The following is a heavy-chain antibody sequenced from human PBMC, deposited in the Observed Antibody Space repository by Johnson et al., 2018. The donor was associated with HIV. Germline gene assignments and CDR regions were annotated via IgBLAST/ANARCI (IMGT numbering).Heavy chain of an antibody. CDR1: GFAFSGYA. V-gene: IGHV3-23*04. CDR2: ISGSGIST. D-gene: IGHD6-19*01. Sequence: VQLVESGGGVVQPRRSLRLSCAASGFAFSGYALHWVRQAPGKGLEWVAGISGSGISTHYADSVKGPFPISRDNSKNTLYLQMNSLRAEDTAVYYCAKDPKGSGWVWAFDIWGQGTMVTVSS. J-gene: IGHJ3*02. CDR3: AKDPKGSGWVWAFDI.